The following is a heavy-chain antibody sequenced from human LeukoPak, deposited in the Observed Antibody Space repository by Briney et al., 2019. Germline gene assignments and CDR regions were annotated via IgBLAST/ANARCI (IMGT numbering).Heavy chain of an antibody. CDR3: ARMTTVTTYYYYYMDV. J-gene: IGHJ6*03. V-gene: IGHV3-30-3*01. Sequence: GGSLRLSCAASGFTLSSYAMHWVRQAPGKGLEWVAVISYDGSNKYYADSVKGRFTISRDNSKNTLYLQMNSLRAEDTAVYYCARMTTVTTYYYYYMDVWGKGTTVTVSS. D-gene: IGHD4-11*01. CDR2: ISYDGSNK. CDR1: GFTLSSYA.